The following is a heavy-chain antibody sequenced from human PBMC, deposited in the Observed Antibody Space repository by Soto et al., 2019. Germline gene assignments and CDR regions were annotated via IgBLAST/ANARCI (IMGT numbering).Heavy chain of an antibody. D-gene: IGHD6-13*01. CDR1: GGSISSSSW. Sequence: PSETLSLTCAVSGGSISSSSWWSWFRQPPGKGLEWIGEIYHSGSTNYNPSLKSRVTISVDKSKNQFSLKLSSVTAADTAVYYCARDRAAAGTLDGMDVWGQGTTVTVSS. CDR2: IYHSGST. J-gene: IGHJ6*02. CDR3: ARDRAAAGTLDGMDV. V-gene: IGHV4-4*02.